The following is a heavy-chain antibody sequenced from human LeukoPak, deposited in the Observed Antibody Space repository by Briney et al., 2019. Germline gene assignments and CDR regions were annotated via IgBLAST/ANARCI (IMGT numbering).Heavy chain of an antibody. CDR2: ISYDGSNK. CDR1: GFTFSSYA. Sequence: PGRSLRLSCAASGFTFSSYAMHWVRQAPGKGLEWVAVISYDGSNKYYADSVKGRFTISRDNSKNTLYLQMNNLNTEDTALYYCAKDANFRVPGEDWGQGTLVTVSS. J-gene: IGHJ4*02. CDR3: AKDANFRVPGED. V-gene: IGHV3-30-3*01. D-gene: IGHD3-10*01.